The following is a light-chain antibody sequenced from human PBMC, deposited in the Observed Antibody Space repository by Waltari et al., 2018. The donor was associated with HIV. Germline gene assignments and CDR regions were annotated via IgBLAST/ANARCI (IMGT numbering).Light chain of an antibody. Sequence: HSVLTQAPSVSGAPGQRVTLSCSGSSSHIGAGYDFHWYQQRPGTAPKLLIYGDTNRPSGVPDRFSGSKSGTSASLVITGLQPEDEADYYCQSFDSSLSSSVVFGGGTKLTVL. J-gene: IGLJ2*01. V-gene: IGLV1-40*01. CDR3: QSFDSSLSSSVV. CDR1: SSHIGAGYD. CDR2: GDT.